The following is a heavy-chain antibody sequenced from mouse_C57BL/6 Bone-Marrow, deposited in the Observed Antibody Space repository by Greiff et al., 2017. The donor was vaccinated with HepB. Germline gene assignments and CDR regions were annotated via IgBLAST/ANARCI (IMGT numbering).Heavy chain of an antibody. V-gene: IGHV1-18*01. Sequence: VQLQQSGPELVKPGASVKIPCKASGYTFTDYNMDWVKQSHGKSLEWIGDINPNNGGTIYNQKFKGKATLTVDKSSSTAYMELRSLTSEDTAVYYCARLGLGYDGYFYAMDYWGQGTSVTVSS. CDR1: GYTFTDYN. CDR2: INPNNGGT. J-gene: IGHJ4*01. D-gene: IGHD2-3*01. CDR3: ARLGLGYDGYFYAMDY.